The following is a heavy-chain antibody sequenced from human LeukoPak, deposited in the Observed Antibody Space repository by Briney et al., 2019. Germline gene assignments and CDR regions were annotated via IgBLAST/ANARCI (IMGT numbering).Heavy chain of an antibody. J-gene: IGHJ4*02. Sequence: GGSLRLSCAASGITVSTFWMHWVRQAPGEGLLWVSRINTDGSVTNYADSVEGRFTISRDNAKNMLYLQMNDLRAEDTAVYYCVTDRYSDSAFGDWGQGTLVTVSS. CDR1: GITVSTFW. CDR2: INTDGSVT. V-gene: IGHV3-74*01. CDR3: VTDRYSDSAFGD. D-gene: IGHD1-26*01.